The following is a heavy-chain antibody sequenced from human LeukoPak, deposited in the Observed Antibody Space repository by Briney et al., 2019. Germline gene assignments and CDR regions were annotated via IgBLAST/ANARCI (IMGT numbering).Heavy chain of an antibody. CDR2: IIPIFGTA. CDR3: ARDVIAVAGGGYYYYYMDV. V-gene: IGHV1-69*13. D-gene: IGHD6-19*01. CDR1: GGTFSIYA. Sequence: ASVKVSCKASGGTFSIYAISWVRQAPGQGLEWMGGIIPIFGTANYAQKFQGRVTITADESTSTAYMELSSLRSEDTAVYYCARDVIAVAGGGYYYYYMDVWGKGTTVTISS. J-gene: IGHJ6*03.